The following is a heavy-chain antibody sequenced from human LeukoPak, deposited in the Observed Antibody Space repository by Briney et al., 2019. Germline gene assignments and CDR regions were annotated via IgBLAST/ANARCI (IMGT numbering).Heavy chain of an antibody. D-gene: IGHD3-22*01. J-gene: IGHJ4*02. CDR1: GFTFDDYG. CDR3: AKENYYYDSSGYYYGGHFDY. Sequence: PGGSLRLSCAASGFTFDDYGMSWVRQAPGKGLEWVSAISGSGSSTYYADSVKGRFTISRDNSKNTLYLQMNSLRAEDTAVYYCAKENYYYDSSGYYYGGHFDYWGQGTLVTVSS. CDR2: ISGSGSST. V-gene: IGHV3-23*01.